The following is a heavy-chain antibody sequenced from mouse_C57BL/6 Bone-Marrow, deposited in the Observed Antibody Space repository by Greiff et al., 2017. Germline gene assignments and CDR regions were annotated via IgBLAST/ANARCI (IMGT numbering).Heavy chain of an antibody. CDR3: ARYYGSSYWYFDV. V-gene: IGHV3-3*01. CDR2: TFYSGIT. J-gene: IGHJ1*03. CDR1: GFSINSDCY. Sequence: EVKVEESGPSLVRPSQTLSLTCTVTGFSINSDCYWIWIRQFPGNKLEYIGYTFYSGITYYNPSLESRTYITRDTSKNQFSLKLSSVTTEDTATYYCARYYGSSYWYFDVWGTGTTVTVSS. D-gene: IGHD1-1*01.